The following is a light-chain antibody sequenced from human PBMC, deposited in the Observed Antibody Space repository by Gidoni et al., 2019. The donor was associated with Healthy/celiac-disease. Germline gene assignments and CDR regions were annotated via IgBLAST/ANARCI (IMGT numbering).Light chain of an antibody. CDR3: QQYYSTHT. J-gene: IGKJ2*01. V-gene: IGKV4-1*01. CDR2: WAS. CDR1: QSVLYSSNNKNY. Sequence: DIVMTQSPDSQAVSLGEWATLNCKSSQSVLYSSNNKNYLAWYQQKPGQPPKLLIYWASTRESGVPDRFSGSGSGTDFTLTISSLQAEDVAVSYCQQYYSTHTFGQGTKLEIK.